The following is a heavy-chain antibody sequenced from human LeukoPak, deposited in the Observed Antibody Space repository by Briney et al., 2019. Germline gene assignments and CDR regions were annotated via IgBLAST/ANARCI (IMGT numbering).Heavy chain of an antibody. D-gene: IGHD3-16*01. J-gene: IGHJ1*01. V-gene: IGHV3-23*01. CDR3: AKDDDWGRFKD. Sequence: GGSLRLSCAASGFTFSSYWMHWVRQAPGKGLVWVSGISPSGGITYYTDSVRGRFTISRDNSKNTVSLQMNSLRGEDTAVYYCAKDDDWGRFKDWGQGTLVTVSS. CDR2: ISPSGGIT. CDR1: GFTFSSYW.